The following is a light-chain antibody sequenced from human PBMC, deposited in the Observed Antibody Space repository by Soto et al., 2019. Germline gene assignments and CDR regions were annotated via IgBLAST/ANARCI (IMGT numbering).Light chain of an antibody. Sequence: QSVLTQPPSVSGAPGQRVTISCTGSSSNIGAGYDVHWYQQLPGTAPKLLIYGHSNRPSGLPDRFSGSKSGTSASLAITGLQGEDDADYYCQSYDSSLSGSVVFGGGTKLTVL. V-gene: IGLV1-40*01. J-gene: IGLJ2*01. CDR1: SSNIGAGYD. CDR3: QSYDSSLSGSVV. CDR2: GHS.